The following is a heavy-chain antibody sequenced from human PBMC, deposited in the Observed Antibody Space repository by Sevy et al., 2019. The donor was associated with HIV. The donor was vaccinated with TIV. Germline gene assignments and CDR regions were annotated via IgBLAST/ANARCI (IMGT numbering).Heavy chain of an antibody. CDR2: ISGRGPII. CDR1: GFTFQSYE. CDR3: VPGGPGAGRYFFY. J-gene: IGHJ4*02. D-gene: IGHD6-19*01. Sequence: GGSLRLSCAASGFTFQSYEMNWVRQAPGKGLEWVSYISGRGPIIYYADSVKGRFTISRDDARYSLSLQMDSLRAEDTAVYFCVPGGPGAGRYFFYWGRGTLVTVSS. V-gene: IGHV3-48*03.